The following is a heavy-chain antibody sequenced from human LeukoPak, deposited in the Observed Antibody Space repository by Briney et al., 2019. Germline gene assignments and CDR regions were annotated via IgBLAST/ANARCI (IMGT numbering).Heavy chain of an antibody. CDR2: IIPIFGTA. Sequence: GASMKVSCKASGGTFSSYAISWVRQAPGQGLEWMGGIIPIFGTANYAQKFQGRVTITTDESTSTAYMELSSLRSEDTAVYYCARNYGDYVYYFDYWDQGTLVTVSS. CDR1: GGTFSSYA. J-gene: IGHJ4*02. V-gene: IGHV1-69*05. D-gene: IGHD4-17*01. CDR3: ARNYGDYVYYFDY.